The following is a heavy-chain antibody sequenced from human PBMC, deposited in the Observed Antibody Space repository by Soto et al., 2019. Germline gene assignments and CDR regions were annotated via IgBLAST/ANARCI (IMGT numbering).Heavy chain of an antibody. CDR1: GFTFSSYA. V-gene: IGHV3-30*01. CDR3: AKDHDLAAAGYYFDY. D-gene: IGHD6-13*01. Sequence: QVQLVESGGGVVQPGRSLRLSCAASGFTFSSYAMHWVRQAPGKGLEWVAVISTDGRDKYHADSVKGRFIISRDNSKNTLFLQMNSLRPEDTAVYYCAKDHDLAAAGYYFDYWGQGTLVTVSS. CDR2: ISTDGRDK. J-gene: IGHJ4*02.